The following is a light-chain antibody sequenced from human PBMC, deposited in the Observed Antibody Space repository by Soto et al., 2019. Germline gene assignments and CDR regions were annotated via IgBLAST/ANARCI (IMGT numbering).Light chain of an antibody. V-gene: IGKV3D-15*01. CDR1: QSIGSW. Sequence: MTQSPSTLSASVGDRVTITFRASQSIGSWLAWYQQKPGQAPRLLIYDASNRATGIPARFSGSGSGTEFTLTITSLQSEDFAVYYCQQYTNWPPNTFGQGTRLEI. J-gene: IGKJ5*01. CDR2: DAS. CDR3: QQYTNWPPNT.